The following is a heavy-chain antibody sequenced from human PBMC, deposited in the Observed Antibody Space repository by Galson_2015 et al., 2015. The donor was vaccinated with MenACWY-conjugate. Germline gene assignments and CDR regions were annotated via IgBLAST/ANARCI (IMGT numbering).Heavy chain of an antibody. CDR2: ISSSSSYI. V-gene: IGHV3-21*01. CDR3: ARAVWDSSSWYALDY. J-gene: IGHJ4*02. CDR1: GFTFSSYR. D-gene: IGHD6-13*01. Sequence: SLRLSCAASGFTFSSYRMNWVRQAPGKGLEWVSSISSSSSYIYYADSVKGRFTISRDNAKNSLYLQMNSLRAEDTAVYYCARAVWDSSSWYALDYWGQGTLVTVSS.